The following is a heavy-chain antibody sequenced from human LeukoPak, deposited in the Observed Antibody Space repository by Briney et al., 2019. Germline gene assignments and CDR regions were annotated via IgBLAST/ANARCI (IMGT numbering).Heavy chain of an antibody. CDR1: GGSISSYY. CDR3: ARSNYYYYYMDV. V-gene: IGHV4-59*01. J-gene: IGHJ6*03. CDR2: IYYSGST. Sequence: PSETLSLTCTVSGGSISSYYWSWIRQPPGKGLEWIGYIYYSGSTNYNPSLKSRVTISVDTSKNQFSLKLSYVTAADTAVYYCARSNYYYYYMDVWGKGTTVTISS.